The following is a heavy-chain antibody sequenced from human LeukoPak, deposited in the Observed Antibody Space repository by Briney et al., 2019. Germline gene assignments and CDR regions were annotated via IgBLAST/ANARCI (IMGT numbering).Heavy chain of an antibody. CDR3: ARSYGAFDI. V-gene: IGHV4-4*07. CDR1: GGSISSDY. Sequence: SETLSLTCTVSGGSISSDYLSWIRQPAGKGLEWIGRLYNGGSTTYNPSLKSRITMSVDTSKNQFSLKLSSVTAADTAVYYCARSYGAFDIWGQGTMVTVSS. J-gene: IGHJ3*02. D-gene: IGHD1-26*01. CDR2: LYNGGST.